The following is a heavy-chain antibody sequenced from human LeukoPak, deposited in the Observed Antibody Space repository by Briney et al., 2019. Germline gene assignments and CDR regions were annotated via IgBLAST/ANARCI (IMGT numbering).Heavy chain of an antibody. CDR3: ARGRSQITIFGVVRLYYYYMDV. D-gene: IGHD3-3*01. CDR2: INPSGGST. V-gene: IGHV1-46*02. J-gene: IGHJ6*03. Sequence: ASVKAYCKASGYTFNSYYMHWVRQAPGPGLEWMGIINPSGGSTSYAQKFQGRVTMTRDMSTSTVYMELSSLRSEDTAVYYCARGRSQITIFGVVRLYYYYMDVWGKGTTVTVSS. CDR1: GYTFNSYY.